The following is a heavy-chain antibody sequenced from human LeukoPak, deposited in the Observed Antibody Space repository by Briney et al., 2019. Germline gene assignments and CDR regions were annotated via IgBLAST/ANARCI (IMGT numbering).Heavy chain of an antibody. CDR2: IYADGNT. V-gene: IGHV3-53*01. CDR1: GFIVNTNY. CDR3: ARGSGTYYNRWTD. J-gene: IGHJ4*02. Sequence: GGSLRLSCAASGFIVNTNYMSWVRQAPGRGLEWVSFIYADGNTYYADSVKGRFTISRDNSKNTLNLQMNSLRAEDTAVYYCARGSGTYYNRWTDWGQGTLVTVSS. D-gene: IGHD3-10*01.